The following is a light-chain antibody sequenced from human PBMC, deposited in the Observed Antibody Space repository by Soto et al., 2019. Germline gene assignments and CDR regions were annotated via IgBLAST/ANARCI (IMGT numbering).Light chain of an antibody. CDR3: QSYDSSLSGSWV. Sequence: QSVLTQPPSVSGAPGQSVTISCTGSRSNIGTGYDVHWYQQLPGTAPKLLIYANNNRPSGVPDRFSGSKSGTSASLAITGLQAEDEADYSCQSYDSSLSGSWVFGGGTKLTVL. J-gene: IGLJ3*02. CDR2: ANN. V-gene: IGLV1-40*01. CDR1: RSNIGTGYD.